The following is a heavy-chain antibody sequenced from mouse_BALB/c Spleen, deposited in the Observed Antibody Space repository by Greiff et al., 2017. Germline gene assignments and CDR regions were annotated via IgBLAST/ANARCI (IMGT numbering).Heavy chain of an antibody. CDR3: ARFDGYYFDY. CDR1: GYTFTDYN. Sequence: VQLQQSGPELVKPGASVKISCKASGYTFTDYNMHWVKQSHGKSLEWIGYIYPYNGGTGYNQKFKSKATLTVDNSSSTAYMELRSLTSEDSAVYYCARFDGYYFDYWGQGTTLTVSS. V-gene: IGHV1S29*02. CDR2: IYPYNGGT. J-gene: IGHJ2*01. D-gene: IGHD2-3*01.